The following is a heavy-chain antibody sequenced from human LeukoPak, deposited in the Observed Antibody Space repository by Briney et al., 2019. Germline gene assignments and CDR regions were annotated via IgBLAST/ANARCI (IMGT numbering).Heavy chain of an antibody. J-gene: IGHJ4*02. CDR3: AKDPLEDLEWLLFY. CDR2: ISYDGSNK. Sequence: GGSLRLSCAASGFTFSSYGMHWVRQAPGKGLEWVAVISYDGSNKYYADSVKGRFTISRDNSKNTLYLQMNSLRAEDTAVYYCAKDPLEDLEWLLFYWGQGTLVTVSS. D-gene: IGHD3-3*01. V-gene: IGHV3-30*18. CDR1: GFTFSSYG.